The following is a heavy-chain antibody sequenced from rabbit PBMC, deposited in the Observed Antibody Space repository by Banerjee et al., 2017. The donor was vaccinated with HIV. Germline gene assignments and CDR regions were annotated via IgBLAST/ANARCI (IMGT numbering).Heavy chain of an antibody. Sequence: QSLEESGGDLVKPGASLTLTCTASGLSFSSSYYMCWVRQAPGKGLEWIACIYAGSSGSTYYASWAKGRVTISKSSSTTVTLQMTSLTAADTATYFCARDSYYDTSGWSGLDLWGPGTLVTVS. V-gene: IGHV1S40*01. CDR2: IYAGSSGST. J-gene: IGHJ3*01. CDR1: GLSFSSSYY. D-gene: IGHD4-1*01. CDR3: ARDSYYDTSGWSGLDL.